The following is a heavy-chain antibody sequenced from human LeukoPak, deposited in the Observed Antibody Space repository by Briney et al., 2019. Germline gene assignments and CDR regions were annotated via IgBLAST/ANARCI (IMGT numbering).Heavy chain of an antibody. CDR3: VKELPTGGGVDY. Sequence: GGSLRLSCSASGFTFSTYAMHWVRQAPGKGLEYVSATSRNGGRTYYADSVKGRFTISRDNSKNTLYLQMSSLIAEDTAVYYGVKELPTGGGVDYWGQGTLVTVSS. CDR1: GFTFSTYA. CDR2: TSRNGGRT. D-gene: IGHD1-14*01. V-gene: IGHV3-64D*06. J-gene: IGHJ4*02.